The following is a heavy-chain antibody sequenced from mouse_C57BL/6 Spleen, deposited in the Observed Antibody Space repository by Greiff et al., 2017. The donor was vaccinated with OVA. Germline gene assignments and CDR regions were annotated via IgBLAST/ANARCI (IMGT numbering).Heavy chain of an antibody. CDR1: GFTFSDYY. Sequence: DVQLVESEGGLVQPGSSMKLSCTASGFTFSDYYMAWVRQVPEKGLEWVANINYDGSSTYYLDSLKSRFIISRDNAKNILYLQMSSLKSEDTATYYCARDCTTVVTDWYFDVWGTGTTVTVSS. J-gene: IGHJ1*03. CDR2: INYDGSST. CDR3: ARDCTTVVTDWYFDV. D-gene: IGHD1-1*01. V-gene: IGHV5-16*01.